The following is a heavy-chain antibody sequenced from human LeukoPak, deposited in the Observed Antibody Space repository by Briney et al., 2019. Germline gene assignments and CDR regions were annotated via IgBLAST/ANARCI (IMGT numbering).Heavy chain of an antibody. Sequence: PGGSLRLSCAASGFTFSGYWMSWVRQAPGKGLEWVASIKQDGSEKYYVDSVKGRFTISRDNAKNSLYLQMNSLRAEDTAVYYCARDPTDYWGQGTLVTVSS. CDR2: IKQDGSEK. J-gene: IGHJ4*02. V-gene: IGHV3-7*01. CDR1: GFTFSGYW. CDR3: ARDPTDY.